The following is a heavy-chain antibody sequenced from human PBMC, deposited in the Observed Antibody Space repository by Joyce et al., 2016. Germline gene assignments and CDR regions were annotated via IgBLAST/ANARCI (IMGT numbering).Heavy chain of an antibody. CDR3: ARDPGAGTYGKFDL. CDR2: IAAGGDHS. Sequence: EVQLVESGGGLVQPGGSLRLSCAASGFTFSNYVMNWVRQVPGKGLEWLSDIAAGGDHSQYAAPVSGRFIISRDNARNSLYLQRNNLGDEDSALYFCARDPGAGTYGKFDLWGQGTRVIVSS. CDR1: GFTFSNYV. J-gene: IGHJ4*02. V-gene: IGHV3-48*02. D-gene: IGHD1-26*01.